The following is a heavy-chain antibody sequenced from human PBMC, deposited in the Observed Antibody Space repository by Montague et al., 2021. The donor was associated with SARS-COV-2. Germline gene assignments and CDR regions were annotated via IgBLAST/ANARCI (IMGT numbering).Heavy chain of an antibody. CDR2: LYYSGNT. Sequence: SETLSLTCSVYGASFSSSDYYWGRIRQPPGQGLEWIGSLYYSGNTHHDPYIKSRATLSVDKYKNQLSLRVRSVTAADTAVYSCARFPHGVRSFAFDNWGQGTMVTVSS. V-gene: IGHV4-39*01. D-gene: IGHD4-17*01. J-gene: IGHJ3*02. CDR1: GASFSSSDYY. CDR3: ARFPHGVRSFAFDN.